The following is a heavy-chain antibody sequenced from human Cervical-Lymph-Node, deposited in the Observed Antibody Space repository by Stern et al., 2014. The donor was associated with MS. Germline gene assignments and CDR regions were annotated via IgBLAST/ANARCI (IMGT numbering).Heavy chain of an antibody. J-gene: IGHJ2*01. D-gene: IGHD2-2*01. V-gene: IGHV4-39*01. CDR2: IYYSGST. Sequence: VQLVESGPGLVKPSETLSLTCTVSGGSISSSSYYWGWIRQPPGKGLEWIGSIYYSGSTYYNPSLKSRVTISVDTSKNQFSLKLSSGTAADTAVYYCAPSGCSSTSCPNWYFDLWGRGTLVTVSS. CDR1: GGSISSSSYY. CDR3: APSGCSSTSCPNWYFDL.